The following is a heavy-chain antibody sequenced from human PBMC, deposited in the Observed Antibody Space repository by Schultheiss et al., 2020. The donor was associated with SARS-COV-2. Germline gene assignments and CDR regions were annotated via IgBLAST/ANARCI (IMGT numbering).Heavy chain of an antibody. Sequence: GGSLRLSCAASGFTFSSYAMSWVRQAPGKGLEWVSAISGSGGSTYYADPVKGRFTISRDNSKNTLYLQMNSLRAEDTAVYYCAKQWDIVVVPAAITFDYWGQGTLVTVSS. D-gene: IGHD2-2*01. CDR1: GFTFSSYA. CDR3: AKQWDIVVVPAAITFDY. CDR2: ISGSGGST. V-gene: IGHV3-23*01. J-gene: IGHJ4*02.